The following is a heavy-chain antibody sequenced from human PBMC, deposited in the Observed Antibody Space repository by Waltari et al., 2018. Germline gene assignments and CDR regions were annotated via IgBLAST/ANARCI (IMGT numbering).Heavy chain of an antibody. CDR3: ATLLGGVTPGVEPGVVPFDY. Sequence: EVQLVQSGAEVKKPGATVKISCKASGYTFTDYYMHWVQQAPGKGLEWMGRVDPEDGETIYAEKLQGRVTITADTSTDTAYMELSSLRSEDTAVYYCATLLGGVTPGVEPGVVPFDYWGQGTLVTVSS. CDR1: GYTFTDYY. V-gene: IGHV1-69-2*01. CDR2: VDPEDGET. D-gene: IGHD2-15*01. J-gene: IGHJ4*02.